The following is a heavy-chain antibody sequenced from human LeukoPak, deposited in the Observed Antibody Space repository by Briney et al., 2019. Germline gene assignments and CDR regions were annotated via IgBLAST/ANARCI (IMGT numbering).Heavy chain of an antibody. CDR3: EKFVYYGSGSYDY. Sequence: PGGSLRLSCSASGFTFSSYAMHWVRQAPGKGLEYVSAISSNGGSTYYADSVKGRFTISRDNSKNTLYLQMSSLRAEDTAVYYWEKFVYYGSGSYDYWGQGTLVTVSS. J-gene: IGHJ4*02. CDR2: ISSNGGST. V-gene: IGHV3-64D*06. D-gene: IGHD3-10*01. CDR1: GFTFSSYA.